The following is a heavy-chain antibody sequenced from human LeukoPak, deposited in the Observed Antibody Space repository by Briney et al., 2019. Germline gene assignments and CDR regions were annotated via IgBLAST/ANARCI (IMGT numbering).Heavy chain of an antibody. V-gene: IGHV3-74*01. CDR3: ARDRPYCSSTSCPSSLDY. J-gene: IGHJ4*02. D-gene: IGHD2-2*01. CDR2: INGDGSRT. CDR1: GVTFSRYW. Sequence: SGGCLRLSCAASGVTFSRYWMHRGGEAPGKGLGWVSHINGDGSRTTYADSVKGRFTISRDTSKNTLYLQMNSLRAEDTAVYYCARDRPYCSSTSCPSSLDYWGREPWSPSPQ.